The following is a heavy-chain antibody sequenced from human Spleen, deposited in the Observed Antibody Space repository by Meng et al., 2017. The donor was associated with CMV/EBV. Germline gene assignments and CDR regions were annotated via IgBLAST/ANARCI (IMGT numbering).Heavy chain of an antibody. D-gene: IGHD3-10*01. CDR1: RYTVTDYD. CDR3: ARDYSGSGSSRGY. J-gene: IGHJ4*02. Sequence: KASRYTVTDYDMNWVRRAAGQGQEWMGWMNPNSGNTGLAQNFQGRLTMTRDTSIATAYMELSNLTTEDTAVYYCARDYSGSGSSRGYWGQGTLVTVSS. CDR2: MNPNSGNT. V-gene: IGHV1-8*01.